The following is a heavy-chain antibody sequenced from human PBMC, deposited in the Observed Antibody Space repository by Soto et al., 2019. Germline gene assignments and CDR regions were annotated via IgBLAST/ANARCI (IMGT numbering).Heavy chain of an antibody. CDR2: ISHDGHA. CDR1: DDSISDSRYY. Sequence: PSGTLSLTCSVLDDSISDSRYYWGWIRQSPEKGLEWIGSISHDGHAYYNPPLKSRVTLFADTSRNQFSLKMKSVTVADTALYFXARQVYGDYLGGNWFDPWGQGAPVTVSS. D-gene: IGHD4-17*01. V-gene: IGHV4-39*01. J-gene: IGHJ5*02. CDR3: ARQVYGDYLGGNWFDP.